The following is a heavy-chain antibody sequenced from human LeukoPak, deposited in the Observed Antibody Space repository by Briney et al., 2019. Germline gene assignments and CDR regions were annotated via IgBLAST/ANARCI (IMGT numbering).Heavy chain of an antibody. CDR1: GYTFTYYY. J-gene: IGHJ5*02. V-gene: IGHV1-46*01. D-gene: IGHD4-17*01. CDR2: INPSSGST. CDR3: ARDRTYGDYLHYNWFDP. Sequence: ASVKVSCKASGYTFTYYYMHWVRQAPGQGLEWMGIINPSSGSTSYAQKFQGRVTMTRDTSISTAYMELSRLRSDDTAVYYCARDRTYGDYLHYNWFDPWGQGTLVTVSS.